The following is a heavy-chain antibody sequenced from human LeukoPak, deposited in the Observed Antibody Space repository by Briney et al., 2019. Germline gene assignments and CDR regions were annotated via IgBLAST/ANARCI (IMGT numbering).Heavy chain of an antibody. CDR3: ARAAVGWFGELSFDY. V-gene: IGHV4-59*01. J-gene: IGHJ4*02. CDR2: IYYSGST. D-gene: IGHD3-10*01. CDR1: GGSISSYY. Sequence: SETLSLTCTVSGGSISSYYWSWIRQPPGKGLEWIGYIYYSGSTNYNPSLKSRVTISVDTSKNQFSLKLSSVTAADTAVYYCARAAVGWFGELSFDYWGQGTLVTVSS.